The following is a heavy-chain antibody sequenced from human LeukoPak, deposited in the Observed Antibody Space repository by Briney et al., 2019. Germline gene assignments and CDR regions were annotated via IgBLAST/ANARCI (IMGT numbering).Heavy chain of an antibody. Sequence: PGGSLRLSCAASGFTFSSYSMNWVRQAPGKGLEWVSSISSSSSYIYYADSVKGRFTISGDNAKNSLYLQMNSLRAEDTALYYCASVDYYGSGNYYNDVDYWGQGTLVTVSS. D-gene: IGHD3-10*01. CDR2: ISSSSSYI. CDR3: ASVDYYGSGNYYNDVDY. CDR1: GFTFSSYS. V-gene: IGHV3-21*01. J-gene: IGHJ4*02.